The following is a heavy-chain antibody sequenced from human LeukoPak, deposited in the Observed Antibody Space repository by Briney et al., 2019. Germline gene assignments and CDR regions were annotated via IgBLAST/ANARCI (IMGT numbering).Heavy chain of an antibody. D-gene: IGHD3-22*01. CDR1: GFTVSSNY. CDR3: ARDRVESYYDSSGYYDY. J-gene: IGHJ4*02. Sequence: GGSLRLSCAASGFTVSSNYMSWVRQAPGKGLEWVSVIYSGGSTYYADSVKGRITISRDNSKNTLYLQMNSLRAEDTAVYYCARDRVESYYDSSGYYDYWGQGTLVTVSS. CDR2: IYSGGST. V-gene: IGHV3-53*01.